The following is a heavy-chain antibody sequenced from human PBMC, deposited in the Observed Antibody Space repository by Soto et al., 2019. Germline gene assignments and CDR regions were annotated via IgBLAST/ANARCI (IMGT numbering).Heavy chain of an antibody. J-gene: IGHJ4*02. V-gene: IGHV3-74*01. CDR2: IFAGGTAT. CDR3: VRGPGYDGQDWRFDY. D-gene: IGHD2-15*01. Sequence: VQLVESGGGLVQPGGSLRLSCAASGFPFSSYRMHWVRQVPGQGLVWLSRIFAGGTATSYPDSVRGRFTIARDNAKNTMYLQMNSLRVEDTAICYCVRGPGYDGQDWRFDYWGQGVLVTVSS. CDR1: GFPFSSYR.